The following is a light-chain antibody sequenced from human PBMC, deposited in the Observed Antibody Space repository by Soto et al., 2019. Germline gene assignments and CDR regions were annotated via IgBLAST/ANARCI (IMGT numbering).Light chain of an antibody. CDR1: SSDIDGYNY. CDR2: EVS. V-gene: IGLV2-14*01. Sequence: QSALTQPASVSGSPGQSITISCTGTSSDIDGYNYVSWYQQHPGKAPKVMIYEVSNRPSGVSNRFSGSKSDNTASLTISGLQAEDEADYYCSSYTSSSTSGVFGGGTKLTVL. J-gene: IGLJ3*02. CDR3: SSYTSSSTSGV.